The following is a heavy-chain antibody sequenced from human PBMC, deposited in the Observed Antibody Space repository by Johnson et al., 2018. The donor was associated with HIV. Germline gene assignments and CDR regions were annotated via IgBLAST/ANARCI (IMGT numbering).Heavy chain of an antibody. D-gene: IGHD6-13*01. V-gene: IGHV3-66*02. Sequence: VHLVESGGGLVQPGGSLRLSCTASGFTVNSNYMSWVRQDPGKGLEWVSIIYSGGSTYYADSVKGRFTITRDNSKNTLYLQMNSLTTEETAVYYCAKEGLRSSWGSGDAFDIWGQGTMVTVSS. CDR3: AKEGLRSSWGSGDAFDI. CDR1: GFTVNSNY. J-gene: IGHJ3*02. CDR2: IYSGGST.